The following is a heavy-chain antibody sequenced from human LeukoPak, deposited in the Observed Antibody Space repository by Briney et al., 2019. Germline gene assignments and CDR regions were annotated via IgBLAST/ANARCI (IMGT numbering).Heavy chain of an antibody. D-gene: IGHD1-7*01. J-gene: IGHJ4*02. Sequence: GGSLRLSCAASGFTFSSYSMNWVRQAPGKGLEWVSYISSSSSTIYYADSVKGRFTISIDNAKNTLYLQMDSLRAEDTAVYYCIRDLDWNYGDYWGQGSLVSVSS. CDR2: ISSSSSTI. V-gene: IGHV3-48*04. CDR1: GFTFSSYS. CDR3: IRDLDWNYGDY.